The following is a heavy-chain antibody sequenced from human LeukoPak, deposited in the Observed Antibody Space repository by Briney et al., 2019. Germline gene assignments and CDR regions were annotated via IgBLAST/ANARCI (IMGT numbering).Heavy chain of an antibody. CDR3: ARAGGYCSSTSCLRHFDY. CDR2: IYYSGST. CDR1: GGYISSSIYY. D-gene: IGHD2-2*01. V-gene: IGHV4-39*01. Sequence: SETLSLTCTVSGGYISSSIYYWGWIRQPPGNGLEWIGSIYYSGSTYYNPSLKSRVTISVDTSKNQFSLKLSSVTAADTAVYYCARAGGYCSSTSCLRHFDYWGQGTLVTVSS. J-gene: IGHJ4*02.